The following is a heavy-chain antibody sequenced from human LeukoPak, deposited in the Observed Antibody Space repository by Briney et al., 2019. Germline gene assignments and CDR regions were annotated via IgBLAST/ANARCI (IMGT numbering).Heavy chain of an antibody. J-gene: IGHJ4*02. Sequence: PGGSLRLSCAASGFTFSDYYMSWIRQAPGKGLEWVSYISSSSSYIYYADSVKGRFTISRDNAKNSLYLQMNSLRAEDTAVYYCARARGYCSGGSCFSYVPYYFDYWGQGTLVTVSS. CDR3: ARARGYCSGGSCFSYVPYYFDY. V-gene: IGHV3-11*06. CDR1: GFTFSDYY. CDR2: ISSSSSYI. D-gene: IGHD2-15*01.